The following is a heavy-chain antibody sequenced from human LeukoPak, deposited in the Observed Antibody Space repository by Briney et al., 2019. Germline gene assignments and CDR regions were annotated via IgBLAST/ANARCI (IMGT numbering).Heavy chain of an antibody. Sequence: ASVKVSCKASGYSFINYYIHWVRQAPGQGLEWMGIINPSGDSTSFAQKFQGRVTMTRDMSTSTVYMELNSLRSEDTAVYYCARDTYDTAMSDADYWGQVTMVTVSS. CDR2: INPSGDST. CDR3: ARDTYDTAMSDADY. D-gene: IGHD5-18*01. J-gene: IGHJ3*01. CDR1: GYSFINYY. V-gene: IGHV1-46*01.